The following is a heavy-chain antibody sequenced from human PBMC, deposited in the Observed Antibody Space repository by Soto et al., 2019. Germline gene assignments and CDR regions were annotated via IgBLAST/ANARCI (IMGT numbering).Heavy chain of an antibody. CDR1: GFTFSNAW. CDR2: IKSKTDGGTT. D-gene: IGHD4-17*01. CDR3: TTASQAAYGDNDAFDI. Sequence: GGSLRLSCAASGFTFSNAWMNWVRQAPGKGLEWVGRIKSKTDGGTTDYAAPVKGRFTISRDDSKNTLYLQMNSLKTEDTAVYYCTTASQAAYGDNDAFDIWGQGTMVTVSS. J-gene: IGHJ3*02. V-gene: IGHV3-15*07.